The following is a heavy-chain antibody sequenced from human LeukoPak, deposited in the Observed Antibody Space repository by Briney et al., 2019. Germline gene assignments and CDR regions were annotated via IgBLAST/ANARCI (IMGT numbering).Heavy chain of an antibody. J-gene: IGHJ4*02. V-gene: IGHV3-11*03. D-gene: IGHD2-2*01. Sequence: GGSLGLSCAASGFTFSDHYMTWIRQAPGKGLEWVSYISTSSTYTNYADSVKGRFTISRDNAKNSLYLQMNSLRAEDTAVYYCARNYCSSTSCYGSFDYWGQGTLVTVSS. CDR2: ISTSSTYT. CDR1: GFTFSDHY. CDR3: ARNYCSSTSCYGSFDY.